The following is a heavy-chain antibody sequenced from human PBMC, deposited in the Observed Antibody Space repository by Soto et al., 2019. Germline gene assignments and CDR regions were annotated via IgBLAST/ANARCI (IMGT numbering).Heavy chain of an antibody. D-gene: IGHD5-12*01. J-gene: IGHJ5*02. CDR3: VKDRAPRDGYKTQPGS. V-gene: IGHV3-64D*06. CDR1: GFTFSIYA. CDR2: VSTNGGTS. Sequence: GPLRLSCSASGFTFSIYAMHWVRQAPGKGLEYVSAVSTNGGTSYYADSVKGRFTISRDNSRNTLYLQMNSLRPEDTAVYYCVKDRAPRDGYKTQPGSWGLGTLVTVSS.